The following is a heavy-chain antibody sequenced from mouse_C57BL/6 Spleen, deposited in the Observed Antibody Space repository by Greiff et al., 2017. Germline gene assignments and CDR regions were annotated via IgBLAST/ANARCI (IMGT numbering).Heavy chain of an antibody. Sequence: QVQLQQPGTELVKPGASVKLSCKASGYTFTSYWMHWVKQRPGQGLEWIGNINPSNGGTNYNEKFKSKATLTVDKSSSTAYMQLSSLTSEASAVYYCARGGWLLGDYDYGQNWYFDVWGTGTTVTVSS. CDR2: INPSNGGT. CDR1: GYTFTSYW. D-gene: IGHD2-4*01. J-gene: IGHJ1*03. V-gene: IGHV1-53*01. CDR3: ARGGWLLGDYDYGQNWYFDV.